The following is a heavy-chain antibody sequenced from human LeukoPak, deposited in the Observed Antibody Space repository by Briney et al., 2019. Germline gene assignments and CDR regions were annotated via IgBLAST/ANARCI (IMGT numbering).Heavy chain of an antibody. J-gene: IGHJ3*01. CDR3: ARDRGEGDDRLWFGELAPLGH. D-gene: IGHD3-10*01. Sequence: GGSLRLSCAASGFTVSSCSMSWVRQAPGKGLEWVSYICSTSSTIYAADSVKGRSTIARDNAKKSLYLHMNSLRDEDTAVYYCARDRGEGDDRLWFGELAPLGHWGQGTMVTVAS. V-gene: IGHV3-48*02. CDR1: GFTVSSCS. CDR2: ICSTSSTI.